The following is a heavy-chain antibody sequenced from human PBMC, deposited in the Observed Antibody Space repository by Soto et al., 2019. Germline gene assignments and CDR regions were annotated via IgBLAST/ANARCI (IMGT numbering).Heavy chain of an antibody. CDR2: IIPIFGTA. CDR3: ARSRSPNYYDGSGYYPPAY. CDR1: GGTFSSYA. J-gene: IGHJ4*02. D-gene: IGHD3-22*01. V-gene: IGHV1-69*13. Sequence: SVKVSCKASGGTFSSYAISWVRQAPGQGLEWMGGIIPIFGTANYAQKFQGRVTITADESTSTAYMELSSLRSEDTAVYYCARSRSPNYYDGSGYYPPAYWGQGTLVTVSS.